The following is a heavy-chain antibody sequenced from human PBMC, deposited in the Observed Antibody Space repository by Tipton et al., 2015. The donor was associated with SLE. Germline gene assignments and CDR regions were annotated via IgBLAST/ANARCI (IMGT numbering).Heavy chain of an antibody. CDR2: VFDRGRT. V-gene: IGHV4-39*06. J-gene: IGHJ4*02. CDR1: GDSASNTNYD. Sequence: TLSLTCSVSGDSASNTNYDWGWVRQPPGKGLEWLGSVFDRGRTPYRASVKSRVTISVDTLKTQFALKLTSVTATDTAMYYCAGRLHYDYWSAHFGEQVRVTLYLDNWGQGALSTVSS. D-gene: IGHD3-3*01. CDR3: AGRLHYDYWSAHFGEQVRVTLYLDN.